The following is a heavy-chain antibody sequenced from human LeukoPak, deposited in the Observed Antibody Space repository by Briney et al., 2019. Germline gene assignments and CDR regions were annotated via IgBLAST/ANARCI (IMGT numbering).Heavy chain of an antibody. CDR2: ISAYNGNT. V-gene: IGHV1-18*01. CDR3: ARGNQEGNVLRYFDWPIPPNYYYYMDV. J-gene: IGHJ6*03. D-gene: IGHD3-9*01. Sequence: VASVKVSCKASGYTFTSYGISWVRQAPGQGLEWMGWISAYNGNTNYAQKLQGRVTMTTDTSTSTAYMELRSLRSDDTAVYYCARGNQEGNVLRYFDWPIPPNYYYYMDVWGKGTTVTISS. CDR1: GYTFTSYG.